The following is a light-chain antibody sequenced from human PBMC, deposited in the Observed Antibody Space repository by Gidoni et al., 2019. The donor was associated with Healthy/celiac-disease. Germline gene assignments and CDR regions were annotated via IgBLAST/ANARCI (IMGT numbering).Light chain of an antibody. Sequence: EIVLPQSPATLSLSPGERATLTCRASQSVSSYLAWYQQKPGQAPRLLIYDASNRATGIPARFSGRGSGTDFTLTISSLEPEDFAVYYCQQRSNWPTFXQXTKVEIK. CDR3: QQRSNWPT. J-gene: IGKJ1*01. CDR2: DAS. V-gene: IGKV3-11*01. CDR1: QSVSSY.